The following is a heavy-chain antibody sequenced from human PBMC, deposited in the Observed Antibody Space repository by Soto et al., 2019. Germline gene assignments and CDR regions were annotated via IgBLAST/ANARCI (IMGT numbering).Heavy chain of an antibody. CDR1: GFTFSTYA. CDR2: ISGNGCDYT. CDR3: VPLCRYCSTTTPS. J-gene: IGHJ4*02. Sequence: EVQLLESGGGLVQPGGSLRLSCAASGFTFSTYAMSWVRQAPRKWLEWVSAISGNGCDYTYYADSVKGRFTISRDNSKNTLYLQMNSLRAEDTAVYYCVPLCRYCSTTTPSWGQGTLVTVSS. D-gene: IGHD2-2*01. V-gene: IGHV3-23*01.